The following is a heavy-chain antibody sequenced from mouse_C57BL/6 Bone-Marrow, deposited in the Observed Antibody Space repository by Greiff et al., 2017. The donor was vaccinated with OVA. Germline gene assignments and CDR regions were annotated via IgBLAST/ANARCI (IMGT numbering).Heavy chain of an antibody. V-gene: IGHV5-16*01. D-gene: IGHD2-4*01. CDR1: GFTFSDYY. CDR2: INYDGSST. Sequence: EVQLVESEGGLVQPGSSMKLSCTASGFTFSDYYMAWVRQVPEKGLEWVANINYDGSSTYYLDSLKSRFIISRDNAKNILYLQMSSLKSEDTATYYCASIYYDYSDWYFDVWGTGTTVTVSS. J-gene: IGHJ1*03. CDR3: ASIYYDYSDWYFDV.